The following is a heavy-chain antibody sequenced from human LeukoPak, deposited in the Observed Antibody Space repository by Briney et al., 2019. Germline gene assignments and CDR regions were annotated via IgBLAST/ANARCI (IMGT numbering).Heavy chain of an antibody. CDR2: IYYSGST. D-gene: IGHD6-6*01. CDR1: GGSISSGGYY. V-gene: IGHV4-31*03. Sequence: SQTLSLTCTVSGGSISSGGYYWSWIRQHPGKGLEWIGYIYYSGSTYYNPSLKSRVTISVDTSKNQFSLKLSSVTAADTAVYYCARLGHRAIEYSSSRGPPVRPNWFDPWGQGTLVTVSS. CDR3: ARLGHRAIEYSSSRGPPVRPNWFDP. J-gene: IGHJ5*02.